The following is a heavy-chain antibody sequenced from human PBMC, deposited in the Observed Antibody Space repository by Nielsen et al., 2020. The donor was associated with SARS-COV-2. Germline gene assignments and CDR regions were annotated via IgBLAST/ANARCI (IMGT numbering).Heavy chain of an antibody. CDR1: GFTISTYG. CDR3: AKFRVMDV. Sequence: GESLKISCVVSGFTISTYGMSWVRQAPGKGLEWVSAISSSTYYADSVKGRFTISRDNAENSLSLQMNSLRDEDTAVYFCAKFRVMDVWGQGTTVTVSS. J-gene: IGHJ6*02. V-gene: IGHV3-23*01. CDR2: ISSST.